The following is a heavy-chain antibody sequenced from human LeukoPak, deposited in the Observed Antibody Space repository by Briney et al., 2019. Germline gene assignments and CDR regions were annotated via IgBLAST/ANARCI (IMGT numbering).Heavy chain of an antibody. CDR2: ISSSTNTI. D-gene: IGHD4-23*01. CDR3: ARGGYGANDDAFDI. J-gene: IGHJ3*02. V-gene: IGHV3-48*02. CDR1: VFTFSSYS. Sequence: GGSLRLSCAASVFTFSSYSMNWVRQAPGKGLEWVSYISSSTNTIYYADSVKGRFTISRDNAKNSLFLQMNSLRDEDTAVYYCARGGYGANDDAFDIWGQGTMVTVSS.